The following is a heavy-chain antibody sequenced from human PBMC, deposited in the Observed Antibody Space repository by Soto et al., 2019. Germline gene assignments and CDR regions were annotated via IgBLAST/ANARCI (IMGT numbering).Heavy chain of an antibody. Sequence: SETQSLTCVVSSYSISSGFFWAWIRQPPGKGLEWVGSIYHTGDTHYNPSLRSQVSMSVDTSKNQFSLRLTSLTAADTAVYFCARDTNSLDLWGRGILVTVSS. J-gene: IGHJ5*02. CDR3: ARDTNSLDL. CDR2: IYHTGDT. D-gene: IGHD2-8*01. V-gene: IGHV4-38-2*02. CDR1: SYSISSGFF.